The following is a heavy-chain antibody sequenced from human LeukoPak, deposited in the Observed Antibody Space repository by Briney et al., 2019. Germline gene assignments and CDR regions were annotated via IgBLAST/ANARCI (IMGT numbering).Heavy chain of an antibody. CDR1: GFTFSSYA. D-gene: IGHD6-19*01. J-gene: IGHJ4*02. Sequence: PGGSLRLSCAASGFTFSSYAMSWVRQAPGKGLEWVSAISGSGGSTYYADSVKGRFTISRDNSKNTLYLQMNSLRAEDTAVYYCARSGWYDLTWLGINYFDYWGQGTLVTVSS. V-gene: IGHV3-23*01. CDR2: ISGSGGST. CDR3: ARSGWYDLTWLGINYFDY.